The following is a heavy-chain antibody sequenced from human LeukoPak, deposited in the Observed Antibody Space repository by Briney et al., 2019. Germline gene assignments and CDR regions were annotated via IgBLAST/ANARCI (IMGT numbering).Heavy chain of an antibody. V-gene: IGHV4-39*07. Sequence: SETLSLTCTVSGGSISSRSYYWGWIRQPPGKGLEWIGSIYYSGSTYYNPSLKSRVTISVDTSKNQFSLKLSSVTAADTAVYYCARGPRIVRATYYFDYWGQGTLVTVSS. CDR2: IYYSGST. CDR3: ARGPRIVRATYYFDY. D-gene: IGHD1-26*01. J-gene: IGHJ4*02. CDR1: GGSISSRSYY.